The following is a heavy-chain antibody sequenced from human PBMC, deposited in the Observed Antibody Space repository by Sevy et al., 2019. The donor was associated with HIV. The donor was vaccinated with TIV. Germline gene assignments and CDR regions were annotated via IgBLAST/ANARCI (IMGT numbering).Heavy chain of an antibody. CDR2: ISYDGSNK. J-gene: IGHJ4*02. CDR1: GFTFSSYA. Sequence: GGSLRLSCAASGFTFSSYAMHWVRQAPGKGLEWVAVISYDGSNKYYADSVKGRFTISRDNSKNTLYLQMNSLRAEDTAVYYCAREYCGGDCYPDYWGQGTLVTVSS. CDR3: AREYCGGDCYPDY. D-gene: IGHD2-21*02. V-gene: IGHV3-30-3*01.